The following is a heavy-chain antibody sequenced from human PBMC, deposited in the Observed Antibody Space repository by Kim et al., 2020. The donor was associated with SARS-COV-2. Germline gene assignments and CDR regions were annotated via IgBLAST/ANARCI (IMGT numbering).Heavy chain of an antibody. Sequence: SETLSLTCSVSGDSTASSNWWTWLRQSPGKGLEWIGEIAHGQNTNFNPSLRSRVTMSEDHTKNQFSLRMNDVTGEDTAVYYCARVLGGCRLSSCYLLSWG. D-gene: IGHD2-2*01. J-gene: IGHJ5*01. V-gene: IGHV4-4*02. CDR2: IAHGQNT. CDR1: GDSTASSNW. CDR3: ARVLGGCRLSSCYLLS.